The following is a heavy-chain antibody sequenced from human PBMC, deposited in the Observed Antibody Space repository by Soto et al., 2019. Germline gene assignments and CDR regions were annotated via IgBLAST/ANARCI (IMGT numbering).Heavy chain of an antibody. J-gene: IGHJ4*02. CDR1: GFTVSSNY. CDR3: ARARWELFVYSPYYFDY. V-gene: IGHV3-66*01. D-gene: IGHD1-26*01. CDR2: IYSGGST. Sequence: GSLRLSCAASGFTVSSNYMSCFFHSPVLGLYCVLVIYSGGSTYYADSVKCRFPIFRDYSKNPLYLHMNCLLVDFTAVYYCARARWELFVYSPYYFDYWGQGT.